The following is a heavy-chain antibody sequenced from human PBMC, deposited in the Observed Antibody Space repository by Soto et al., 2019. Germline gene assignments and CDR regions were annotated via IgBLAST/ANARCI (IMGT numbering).Heavy chain of an antibody. V-gene: IGHV3-9*01. CDR2: ISWNSGSI. Sequence: EMQVVESGGGLIQPGRSLRLSCAASGFTFDDYAMHWVRQPPGKGLEWVAGISWNSGSIGYADSVKGRFTISRDKAKNSLYFQMNSLRGEDTALYYCAKDRGYRGFYYGMDVWGQVTTVTVSS. D-gene: IGHD6-13*01. J-gene: IGHJ6*02. CDR3: AKDRGYRGFYYGMDV. CDR1: GFTFDDYA.